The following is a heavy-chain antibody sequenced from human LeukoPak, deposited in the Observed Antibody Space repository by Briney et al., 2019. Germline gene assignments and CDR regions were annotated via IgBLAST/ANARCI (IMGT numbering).Heavy chain of an antibody. J-gene: IGHJ6*03. CDR2: MNTNSGNT. CDR1: GYTFTSYD. V-gene: IGHV1-8*03. D-gene: IGHD3-10*01. Sequence: ASVKLSCTASGYTFTSYDINWVRQATGQGLEWMGWMNTNSGNTSYAQKFQGRVTITRNTPISKAYMELSSLRSEDTAVYYCARGKFEEVRGANYYYYYYMEVWGKGTTVTVSS. CDR3: ARGKFEEVRGANYYYYYYMEV.